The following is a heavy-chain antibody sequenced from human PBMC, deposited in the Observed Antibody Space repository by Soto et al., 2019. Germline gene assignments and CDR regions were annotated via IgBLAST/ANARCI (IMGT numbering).Heavy chain of an antibody. V-gene: IGHV1-69*06. D-gene: IGHD2-15*01. Sequence: ASVKVSCKASGGTFSTYTFSWVRQAPGQGLEWMGRIIPIFGTPYYAQKFQGRVTVTADKSTSTVYMELSSLGSDDTAVYFCARGLECRGYCLDKPTWFGPWGQGTLVTVSS. CDR1: GGTFSTYT. CDR3: ARGLECRGYCLDKPTWFGP. J-gene: IGHJ5*02. CDR2: IIPIFGTP.